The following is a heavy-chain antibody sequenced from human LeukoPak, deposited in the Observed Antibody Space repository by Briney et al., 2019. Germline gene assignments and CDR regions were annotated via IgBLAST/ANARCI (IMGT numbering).Heavy chain of an antibody. Sequence: PGGSLRLSCVASGFTCYNYWMSWVRLPPGKGLEWVANIKKDGSEKYYVDSVKGRFTISRDNAKTSLYLQMNSLRAEDTALYYCASGGIYYGAAFDFWGQGSLVTVSS. J-gene: IGHJ4*02. V-gene: IGHV3-7*03. CDR2: IKKDGSEK. CDR3: ASGGIYYGAAFDF. D-gene: IGHD1-26*01. CDR1: GFTCYNYW.